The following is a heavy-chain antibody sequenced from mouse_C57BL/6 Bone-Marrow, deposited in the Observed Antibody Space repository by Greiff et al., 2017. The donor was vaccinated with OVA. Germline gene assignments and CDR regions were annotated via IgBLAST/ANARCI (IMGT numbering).Heavy chain of an antibody. CDR3: ASAAQALYYFDY. Sequence: QVQLQQPGAELVKPGASVKLSCKASGYTFTSYWMQWVKQRPGQGLAWIGEIDPSDSYTNYNQKFKGKATLTVDTSSSTAYMQLSSLTSEDSAVYYCASAAQALYYFDYWGQGTTLTVSS. J-gene: IGHJ2*01. D-gene: IGHD3-2*02. CDR1: GYTFTSYW. CDR2: IDPSDSYT. V-gene: IGHV1-50*01.